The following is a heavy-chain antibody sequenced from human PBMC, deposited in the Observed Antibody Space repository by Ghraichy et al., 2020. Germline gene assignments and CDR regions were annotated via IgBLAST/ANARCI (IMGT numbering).Heavy chain of an antibody. Sequence: GESLRLSCAVSGFTVSSNYMSWVRQAPGMVLEWVSVSYSGGTTYYADSVKGRFTISRDNSKNTLYLQMNSLRAEDTAVYYCASIGGATTYFQHWGQGTLVTVSS. CDR2: SYSGGTT. V-gene: IGHV3-66*01. D-gene: IGHD1-26*01. J-gene: IGHJ1*01. CDR1: GFTVSSNY. CDR3: ASIGGATTYFQH.